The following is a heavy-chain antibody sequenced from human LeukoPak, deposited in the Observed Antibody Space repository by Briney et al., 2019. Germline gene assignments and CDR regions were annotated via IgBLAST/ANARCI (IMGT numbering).Heavy chain of an antibody. V-gene: IGHV4-59*01. CDR3: ALGDCSSTSCYVFDY. CDR1: GGYISSYY. CDR2: IFNSGST. J-gene: IGHJ4*02. D-gene: IGHD2-2*01. Sequence: SETLSLTCTVSGGYISSYYWSWIRQPPGKGLEWIGYIFNSGSTDYNPSLKGRVTISVDTSKNQFSLKLSSVTAADTAVYFCALGDCSSTSCYVFDYWGQGTLVTVSS.